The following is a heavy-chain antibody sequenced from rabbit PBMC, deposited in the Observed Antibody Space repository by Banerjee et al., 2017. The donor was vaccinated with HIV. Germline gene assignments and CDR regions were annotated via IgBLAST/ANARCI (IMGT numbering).Heavy chain of an antibody. J-gene: IGHJ4*01. CDR3: ARDLAGVIGWNFNL. V-gene: IGHV1S45*01. Sequence: QEQLEESGGDLVKPEGSLTLTCTASGFSFSNGYVMCWVRQAPGKGLEWIACIYAGSSGSTYYASWAKGPFTISKTSSTTVTLQTTSLTAADTATYLCARDLAGVIGWNFNLWGPGTLVTVS. D-gene: IGHD4-1*01. CDR2: IYAGSSGST. CDR1: GFSFSNGYV.